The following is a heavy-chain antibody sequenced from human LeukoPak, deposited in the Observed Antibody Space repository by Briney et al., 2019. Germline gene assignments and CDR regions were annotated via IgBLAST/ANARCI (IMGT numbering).Heavy chain of an antibody. CDR3: ARATVAAAAPGGY. V-gene: IGHV1-18*01. CDR2: ISGYNGKT. CDR1: GYTFSSYG. Sequence: ASVKVSCKASGYTFSSYGISWVRQAPGQGLEWMGWISGYNGKTHYAQKVQGRVTMTTDTSTTTAYMELRSLRSDDTAVYYCARATVAAAAPGGYWGQGTLVTVSS. D-gene: IGHD6-13*01. J-gene: IGHJ4*02.